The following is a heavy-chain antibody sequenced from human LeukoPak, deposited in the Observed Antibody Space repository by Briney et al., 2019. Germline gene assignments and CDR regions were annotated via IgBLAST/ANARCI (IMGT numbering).Heavy chain of an antibody. V-gene: IGHV4-31*03. CDR1: GGSISSGGYY. D-gene: IGHD3-22*01. CDR2: IYYSGST. CDR3: ARVRSPTMIVDY. J-gene: IGHJ4*02. Sequence: SETLSLICTVSGGSISSGGYYWSWIRQHPGKGLEWIGYIYYSGSTYYNPSLKSRVTISVDTSKNQFSLKLSSVTAADTAVYYCARVRSPTMIVDYWGQGTLVTVSS.